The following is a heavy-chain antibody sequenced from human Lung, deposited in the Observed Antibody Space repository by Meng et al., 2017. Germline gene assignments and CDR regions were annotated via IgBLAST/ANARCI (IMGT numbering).Heavy chain of an antibody. J-gene: IGHJ4*02. D-gene: IGHD4-11*01. CDR3: ARGPTTMAHDFDY. CDR2: INHSGST. CDR1: GGSFMDYD. Sequence: VQRQQMGSGLWKPSESMALTCVVSGGSFMDYDWSWTSQPPGKGLEWIGEINHSGSTNYNPSLESRATISVDTSQNNLSLKLSSVTAADSAVYYCARGPTTMAHDFDYWGQGTLVTVSS. V-gene: IGHV4-34*01.